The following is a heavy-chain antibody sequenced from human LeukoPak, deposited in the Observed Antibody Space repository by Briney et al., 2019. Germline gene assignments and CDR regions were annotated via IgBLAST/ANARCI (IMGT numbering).Heavy chain of an antibody. Sequence: GASLQISCKASGYHFTSFWIGWGRQMSGKGLEWMGIIYPDDSNPRNSPSFQGQVTISADKSITTAYLHWSSLKASDTAIYYCVRSQWGNSGNYFFDYWGQGTLVTVSS. CDR1: GYHFTSFW. D-gene: IGHD3-22*01. CDR2: IYPDDSNP. J-gene: IGHJ4*02. V-gene: IGHV5-51*01. CDR3: VRSQWGNSGNYFFDY.